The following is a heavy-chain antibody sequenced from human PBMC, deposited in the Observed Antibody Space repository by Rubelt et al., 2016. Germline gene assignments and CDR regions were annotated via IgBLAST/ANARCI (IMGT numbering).Heavy chain of an antibody. V-gene: IGHV4-39*07. CDR2: IYFSGST. CDR3: ARDPYYYDSSGSPGAFDI. D-gene: IGHD3-22*01. Sequence: QVQLRQWGAGLLKPSETLSLTCTVSGGSITSTNYYWGWIRQPPGKGLEWIGSIYFSGSTYYNPSLKRRVTISVHTPKNQFVLKMSSGTAADTAVYYCARDPYYYDSSGSPGAFDIWGQGTMVTVSS. CDR1: GGSITSTNYY. J-gene: IGHJ3*02.